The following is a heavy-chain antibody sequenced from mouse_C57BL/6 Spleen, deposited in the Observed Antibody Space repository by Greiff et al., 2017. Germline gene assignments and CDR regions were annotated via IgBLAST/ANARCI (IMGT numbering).Heavy chain of an antibody. Sequence: QVQLQQSGAELVMPGASVKLSCKASGYTFTCHWMHWVKQRPGQGLEWIGEIDPSDSYTNYNQKFKGKSTLTVDKSSSTAYMQLSSLTSEDSAVYYCAREEGLRRGFAYWGQGTLVTVSA. V-gene: IGHV1-69*01. J-gene: IGHJ3*01. CDR1: GYTFTCHW. D-gene: IGHD2-2*01. CDR3: AREEGLRRGFAY. CDR2: IDPSDSYT.